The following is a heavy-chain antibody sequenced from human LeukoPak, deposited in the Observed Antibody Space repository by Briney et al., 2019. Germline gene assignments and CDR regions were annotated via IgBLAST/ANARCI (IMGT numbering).Heavy chain of an antibody. D-gene: IGHD3-16*01. Sequence: GGSLRLSCAASGFTFSSYAMHWVRQAPGKGLEWVAVISYDGSNKYYADSVKGRFTISRGNSKNTLYLQMNSLRSEDTAVYYCARDRGRYDYVWGYYMDVWGKGTTVTVSS. CDR3: ARDRGRYDYVWGYYMDV. CDR1: GFTFSSYA. CDR2: ISYDGSNK. J-gene: IGHJ6*03. V-gene: IGHV3-30*04.